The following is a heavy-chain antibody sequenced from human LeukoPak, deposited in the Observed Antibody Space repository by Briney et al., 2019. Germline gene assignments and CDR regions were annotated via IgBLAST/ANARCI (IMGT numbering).Heavy chain of an antibody. J-gene: IGHJ4*02. CDR2: ISTTSTYI. CDR3: ARGDGYNFFDY. V-gene: IGHV3-21*04. CDR1: GFTFSSYS. D-gene: IGHD5-24*01. Sequence: GGSLRLSCAASGFTFSSYSMNWVRQTPGKGLEWVSSISTTSTYIYYADSVKGRFTISRDNSENTLYLQMKSLRAEDTAVYYCARGDGYNFFDYWGQGTLVTVSS.